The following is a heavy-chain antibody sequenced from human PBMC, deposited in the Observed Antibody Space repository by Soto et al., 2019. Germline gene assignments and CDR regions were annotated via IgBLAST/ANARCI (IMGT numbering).Heavy chain of an antibody. CDR3: ARGNPYYYDSSGYYIDY. CDR1: GFTVSSNY. D-gene: IGHD3-22*01. Sequence: GGSLRLSCAASGFTVSSNYMSWVRQAPGKGLEWVSVIYSGGSTYYADSVKGRFTISRDNSKNTLYLQMNSLRAGDTAVYYCARGNPYYYDSSGYYIDYWGQGTLVTVSS. CDR2: IYSGGST. J-gene: IGHJ4*02. V-gene: IGHV3-66*02.